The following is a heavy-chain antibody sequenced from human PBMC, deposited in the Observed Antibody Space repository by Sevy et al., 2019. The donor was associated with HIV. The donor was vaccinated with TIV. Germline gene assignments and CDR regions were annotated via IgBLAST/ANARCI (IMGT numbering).Heavy chain of an antibody. Sequence: GGSLRLSCAASGFTFSNYGMHWVRQAPGKGLEWVAVIWTDGSNKYYADSVKGRFTISGDNSKNRLYLQMNSLRVEDTAVDFCARGGDFNDRSAKRDFDYWGQGTLVTVSS. CDR1: GFTFSNYG. V-gene: IGHV3-33*01. CDR3: ARGGDFNDRSAKRDFDY. CDR2: IWTDGSNK. J-gene: IGHJ4*02. D-gene: IGHD3-22*01.